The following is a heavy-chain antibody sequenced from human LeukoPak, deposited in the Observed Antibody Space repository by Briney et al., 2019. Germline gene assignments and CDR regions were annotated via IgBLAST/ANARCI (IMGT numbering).Heavy chain of an antibody. Sequence: PGRSLRLSCAASGFTFDDYAMHWVRQAPGKGLEWVSGISRNSGSIGYADSVKGRFTISRDNAKNSLYLQMNSLRAEDTALYYCAKDISYYDSSGAAFDYWGQGTLVTVSS. V-gene: IGHV3-9*01. CDR1: GFTFDDYA. D-gene: IGHD3-22*01. CDR3: AKDISYYDSSGAAFDY. CDR2: ISRNSGSI. J-gene: IGHJ4*02.